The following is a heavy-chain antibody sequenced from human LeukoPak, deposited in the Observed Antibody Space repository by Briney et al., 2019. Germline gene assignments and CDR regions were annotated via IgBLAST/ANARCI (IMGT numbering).Heavy chain of an antibody. CDR2: ISAYNGNT. Sequence: ASVKVSCKASGYTFTGYYMHWVRQAPGQGLEWMGWISAYNGNTNYAQKLQGRVTMTTDTSTSTAYMELRSLRSDDTAVYYCARVGKEWELQDWFDPWGQGTLVTVSS. CDR1: GYTFTGYY. CDR3: ARVGKEWELQDWFDP. V-gene: IGHV1-18*04. J-gene: IGHJ5*02. D-gene: IGHD1-26*01.